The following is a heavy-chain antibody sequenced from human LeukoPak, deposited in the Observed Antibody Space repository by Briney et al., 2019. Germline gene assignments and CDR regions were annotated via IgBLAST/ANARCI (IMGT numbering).Heavy chain of an antibody. V-gene: IGHV3-21*01. CDR3: AELGITMIGGV. J-gene: IGHJ6*04. D-gene: IGHD3-10*02. CDR1: GFTFNNYN. CDR2: ISRSNIYI. Sequence: GGSLRLSCAASGFTFNNYNMNWVRQAPGKGLEWVSSISRSNIYIYYADSVKGRFTISRDNAKNSLYLQMNSLRAEDTAVYYCAELGITMIGGVWGKGTTVTISS.